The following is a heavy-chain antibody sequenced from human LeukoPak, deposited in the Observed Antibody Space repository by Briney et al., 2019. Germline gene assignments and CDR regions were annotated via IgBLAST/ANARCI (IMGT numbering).Heavy chain of an antibody. CDR1: GFTFSDHY. J-gene: IGHJ3*02. CDR3: ARGLGYCSGGSCPSAFDI. D-gene: IGHD2-15*01. Sequence: GGSLRLSCATSGFTFSDHYMTWIRQAPGKGLETVSYIYNGGDTIYYADSVRGRFTISRDNAESSLYLQMNSLRAEDTAVYYCARGLGYCSGGSCPSAFDIWGQGTMVTVSS. V-gene: IGHV3-11*04. CDR2: IYNGGDTI.